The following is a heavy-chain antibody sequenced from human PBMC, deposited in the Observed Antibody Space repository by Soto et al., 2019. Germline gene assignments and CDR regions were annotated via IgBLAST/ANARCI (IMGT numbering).Heavy chain of an antibody. CDR3: AKSMVASSGWYWDY. J-gene: IGHJ4*02. CDR2: IYYSGST. Sequence: SETLSLTCTVSGGSISSSSYYWGWIRQPPGKGLEWIGSIYYSGSTYYNPSLKSRVTISVDTSKNHFSLKLSSVTAADTVGYYCAKSMVASSGWYWDYWGKGSLVTVSS. V-gene: IGHV4-39*02. CDR1: GGSISSSSYY. D-gene: IGHD6-19*01.